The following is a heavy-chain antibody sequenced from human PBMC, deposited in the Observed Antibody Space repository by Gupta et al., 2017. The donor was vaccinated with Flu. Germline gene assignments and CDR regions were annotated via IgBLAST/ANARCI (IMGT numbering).Heavy chain of an antibody. V-gene: IGHV3-33*01. CDR3: AREAALSGYSYGTFDY. CDR2: IWYDGSNK. CDR1: GFTFSSYG. J-gene: IGHJ4*02. Sequence: QVQLVESGGGVVQPGRSLRLSCAASGFTFSSYGMHWVRQAPGKGLEWVAVIWYDGSNKYYADSVKGRFTISRDNSKNTLYLQMNSLRAEDTAVYYCAREAALSGYSYGTFDYWGQGTLVTVSS. D-gene: IGHD5-18*01.